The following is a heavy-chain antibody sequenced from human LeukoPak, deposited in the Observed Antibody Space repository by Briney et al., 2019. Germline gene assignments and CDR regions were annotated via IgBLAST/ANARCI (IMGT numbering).Heavy chain of an antibody. V-gene: IGHV3-43*02. D-gene: IGHD1-26*01. Sequence: PGGSLRLSCAASGFTFDDYAMHWVRQAPGKGLEWVSLISGDGGSTYYADSVKGRFTISRDNSKNTLYLQMNSLRPEDTAVYCCARDLSGNYYFDYWGRGTLVTVSS. CDR2: ISGDGGST. J-gene: IGHJ4*02. CDR3: ARDLSGNYYFDY. CDR1: GFTFDDYA.